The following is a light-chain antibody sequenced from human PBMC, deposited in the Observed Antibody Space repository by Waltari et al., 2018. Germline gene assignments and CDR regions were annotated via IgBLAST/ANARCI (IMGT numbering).Light chain of an antibody. J-gene: IGKJ2*01. V-gene: IGKV3-15*01. Sequence: EIVMTQSPATLSVSPGERATLSRRASQSVTSKLAWYQQKLGQAPRLLIYGASTRATGIPARFSGSGSGTEFSLTISSLQSEDFAVYYCQQYNNWPPYTFGQGTKLEIK. CDR3: QQYNNWPPYT. CDR1: QSVTSK. CDR2: GAS.